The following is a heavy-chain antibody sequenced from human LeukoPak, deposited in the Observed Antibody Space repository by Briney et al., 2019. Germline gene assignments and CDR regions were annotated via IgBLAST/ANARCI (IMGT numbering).Heavy chain of an antibody. CDR1: GFTFSSYG. CDR2: ISYDGSNK. D-gene: IGHD3-3*01. J-gene: IGHJ4*02. CDR3: AKDTSRVVLRFLEWLTTGSDY. Sequence: GGSLRLSCAASGFTFSSYGMHWVRQAPGKGLEWVAVISYDGSNKYYADSVKGRFTISRDNSKNTLYLQMNSLRAEDTAVYYCAKDTSRVVLRFLEWLTTGSDYWGQGTLVTVSS. V-gene: IGHV3-30*18.